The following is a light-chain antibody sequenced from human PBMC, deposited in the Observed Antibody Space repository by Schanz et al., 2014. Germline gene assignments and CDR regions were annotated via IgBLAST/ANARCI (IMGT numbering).Light chain of an antibody. V-gene: IGLV2-8*01. CDR1: TSDVGAYNY. CDR3: QSYDSSLSGPVV. J-gene: IGLJ2*01. CDR2: EVS. Sequence: QSALTQPPSASGSLGQSVTISCTGTTSDVGAYNYVSWYQQHPGKAPKLMIYEVSKRPSGVPDRFSGSKSGTSASLAITGLQAEDEADYYCQSYDSSLSGPVVFGGGTKLTVL.